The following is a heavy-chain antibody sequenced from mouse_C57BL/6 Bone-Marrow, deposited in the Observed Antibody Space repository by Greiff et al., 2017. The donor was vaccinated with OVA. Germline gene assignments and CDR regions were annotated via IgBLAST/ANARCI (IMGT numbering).Heavy chain of an antibody. V-gene: IGHV1-50*01. J-gene: IGHJ2*01. CDR1: GYTFTSYW. CDR2: IDPSDSYT. Sequence: VQLQQPGAELVKPGASVKLSCKASGYTFTSYWMPWVKQRPGQGLEWIGEIDPSDSYTNYNQKFKGKATLTVDTSSSTAYMQLSSLTSEDSAVYYCARWGDYDFDYWGQGTTLTVSS. CDR3: ARWGDYDFDY. D-gene: IGHD2-4*01.